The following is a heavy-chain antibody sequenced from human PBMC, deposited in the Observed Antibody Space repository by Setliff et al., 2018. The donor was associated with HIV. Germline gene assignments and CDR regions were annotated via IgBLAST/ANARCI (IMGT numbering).Heavy chain of an antibody. CDR1: GYPFTTYS. V-gene: IGHV1-3*04. Sequence: ASVKVSCKVSGYPFTTYSIHWVRQAPGQRPEWMGWLRTGNGDTSYSESLQGRVTFTSDTSANTAYMELRSLGSDDTAVYFCARRASTAEVFDYWGQGTLVTVSS. D-gene: IGHD1-1*01. CDR2: LRTGNGDT. J-gene: IGHJ4*02. CDR3: ARRASTAEVFDY.